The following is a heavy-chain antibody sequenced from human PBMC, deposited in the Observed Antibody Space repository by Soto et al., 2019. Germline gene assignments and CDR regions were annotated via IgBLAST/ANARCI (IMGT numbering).Heavy chain of an antibody. CDR1: GFTFSSYA. V-gene: IGHV3-30-3*01. Sequence: SLRLSCAASGFTFSSYAMHWVRQAPGKGLEWVAVISYDGSNKYYADSVKGRFTISRDNSKNTLYLQMNSLRAEDTAVYYCARDNLVLFGYSSSPAYYYGMDVWGQGTTVTVSS. D-gene: IGHD6-6*01. J-gene: IGHJ6*02. CDR2: ISYDGSNK. CDR3: ARDNLVLFGYSSSPAYYYGMDV.